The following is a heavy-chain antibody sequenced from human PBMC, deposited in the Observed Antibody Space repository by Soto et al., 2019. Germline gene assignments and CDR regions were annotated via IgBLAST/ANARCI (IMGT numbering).Heavy chain of an antibody. CDR2: IYYSGST. V-gene: IGHV4-31*03. D-gene: IGHD6-13*01. Sequence: QVQLQESGPGLVKPSQTLSLTCTVSGGSISSGGYYWSWIRQHPGKGLEWIGYIYYSGSTYYNPSLECRVTISVDTSQNQFSLNLSAVTAADTAVYYCARGGIAAAAPPDYWGQGTLVTVSS. J-gene: IGHJ4*02. CDR1: GGSISSGGYY. CDR3: ARGGIAAAAPPDY.